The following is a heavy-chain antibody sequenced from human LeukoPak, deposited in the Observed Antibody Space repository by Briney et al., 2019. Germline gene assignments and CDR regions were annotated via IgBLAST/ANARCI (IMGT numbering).Heavy chain of an antibody. Sequence: SETLSLTCTVSGGSISSGGYYWSWIRQHPGKGLEWIGYIYYSGSTNYNPSLKSRVTISLDTSKNQFSLKLRSVTAADTAVYYCARSELLWFGGVNSGFDYWGQGTLVTVSS. V-gene: IGHV4-61*08. J-gene: IGHJ4*02. CDR2: IYYSGST. D-gene: IGHD3-10*01. CDR1: GGSISSGGYY. CDR3: ARSELLWFGGVNSGFDY.